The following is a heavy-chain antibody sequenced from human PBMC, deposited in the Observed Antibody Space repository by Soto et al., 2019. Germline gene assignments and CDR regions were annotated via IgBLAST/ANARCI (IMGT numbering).Heavy chain of an antibody. Sequence: EVQLVESGGGLVQPGGSLRLSCAASGFTVSSNYMSWVRQAPGKGLEWVSVIYSGGSTYYADSVKGRFTISRDNSKNTLYLQMNSLRAEDTAVYYCATPALFGVVIPFDYWGQGTLVTVSS. CDR2: IYSGGST. J-gene: IGHJ4*02. V-gene: IGHV3-66*01. CDR3: ATPALFGVVIPFDY. D-gene: IGHD3-3*01. CDR1: GFTVSSNY.